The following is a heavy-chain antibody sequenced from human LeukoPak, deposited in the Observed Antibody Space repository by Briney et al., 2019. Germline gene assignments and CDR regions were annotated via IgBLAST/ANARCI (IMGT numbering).Heavy chain of an antibody. Sequence: PGGSLRLSCAASGFTFSAHAMAWVRQAPGKGLEWVSGIGGLGGSTYYAGSVKGRFTISRDNSENTLYLEMNGLRADDTAVYYCARDPGVVAFHYFDFWGQGALVTVSS. D-gene: IGHD3-3*01. CDR3: ARDPGVVAFHYFDF. V-gene: IGHV3-23*01. CDR2: IGGLGGST. J-gene: IGHJ4*02. CDR1: GFTFSAHA.